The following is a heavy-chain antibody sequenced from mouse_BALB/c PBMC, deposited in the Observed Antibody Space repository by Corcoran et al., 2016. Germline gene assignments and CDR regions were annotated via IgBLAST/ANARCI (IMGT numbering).Heavy chain of an antibody. V-gene: IGHV1-9*01. CDR2: ILPGSGST. CDR3: ARSITTATGYAMDY. Sequence: QVQLQQSGAELMKPGASVKISCKATGYTFSSYWIEWVKQRPGHGLEWIGEILPGSGSTNYNEKFKGKATFTADTSSNTAYMQLSSLTSEDSAVYYCARSITTATGYAMDYWGQGTSVTVSS. J-gene: IGHJ4*01. CDR1: GYTFSSYW. D-gene: IGHD1-2*01.